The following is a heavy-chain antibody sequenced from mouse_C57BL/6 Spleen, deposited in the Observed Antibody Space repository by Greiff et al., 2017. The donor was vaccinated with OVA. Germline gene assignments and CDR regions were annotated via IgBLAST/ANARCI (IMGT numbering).Heavy chain of an antibody. CDR1: GYTFTSYW. V-gene: IGHV1-69*01. J-gene: IGHJ1*03. CDR3: ARRGYSNGWYVDV. D-gene: IGHD2-5*01. Sequence: QVQLQQPGAELVMPGASVKLSCKASGYTFTSYWMHWVKQRPGQGLEWIGEIDPSDSYTNYNQKFKGKSTLTVDKSSSTAYMQLSSLTSEDSAVYYCARRGYSNGWYVDVWGTGTTVTVSS. CDR2: IDPSDSYT.